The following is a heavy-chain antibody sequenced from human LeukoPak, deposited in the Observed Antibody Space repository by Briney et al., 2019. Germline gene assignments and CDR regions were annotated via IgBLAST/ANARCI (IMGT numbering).Heavy chain of an antibody. V-gene: IGHV1-69*13. Sequence: SVNVSCKGTGGTFISYAISWIHQPPGQGLEWMGGTNPIFGTANYAQKLQCRVTITADETASTAYMELSSLRSEDTAVYYCARDRNWGPYYCYYMDVWGKGTTVTVSS. CDR3: ARDRNWGPYYCYYMDV. CDR1: GGTFISYA. CDR2: TNPIFGTA. J-gene: IGHJ6*03. D-gene: IGHD7-27*01.